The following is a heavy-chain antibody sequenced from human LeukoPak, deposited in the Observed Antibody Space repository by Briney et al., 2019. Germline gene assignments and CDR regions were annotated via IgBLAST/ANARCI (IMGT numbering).Heavy chain of an antibody. V-gene: IGHV4-34*01. D-gene: IGHD3-3*01. CDR3: ARKSITIFGVVAHGFDP. CDR2: INHSGST. J-gene: IGHJ5*02. CDR1: GGSFSGYY. Sequence: SETLSLTCAVYGGSFSGYYWSWIRQPPGKGLEWIGEINHSGSTNYNPSLKSRVTISVDTSKNQFSLKLSSVTAADTAVYYCARKSITIFGVVAHGFDPWGQGTLVTVSS.